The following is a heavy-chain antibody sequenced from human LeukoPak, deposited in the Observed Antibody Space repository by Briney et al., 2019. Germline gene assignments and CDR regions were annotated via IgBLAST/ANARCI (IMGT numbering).Heavy chain of an antibody. J-gene: IGHJ4*02. V-gene: IGHV3-23*01. Sequence: GGSLRLSCAASGFTFHNYAMAGVRPAPGKGLEWVSIICGTGTNTHYAASVQGRFTVSRDYSKDTVYLQMHSLRVEDTAIYFCAKTAYDTSRSYFDFWGQGILVTVSS. CDR1: GFTFHNYA. D-gene: IGHD3-22*01. CDR2: ICGTGTNT. CDR3: AKTAYDTSRSYFDF.